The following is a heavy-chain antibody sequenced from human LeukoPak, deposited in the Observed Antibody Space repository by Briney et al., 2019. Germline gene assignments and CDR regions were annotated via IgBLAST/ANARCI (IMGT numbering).Heavy chain of an antibody. CDR1: GVTFSSNV. CDR3: VQEGPRGLAFDI. CDR2: ISGSGGGT. V-gene: IGHV3-23*01. J-gene: IGHJ3*02. Sequence: PGGSLRLSCEASGVTFSSNVMSWVRQAPGKGPEWVSGISGSGGGTYYADSVKGRFAISRDNSKNALYLQMNSLRAEDTAVYYCVQEGPRGLAFDIWGQGTKVTVSS.